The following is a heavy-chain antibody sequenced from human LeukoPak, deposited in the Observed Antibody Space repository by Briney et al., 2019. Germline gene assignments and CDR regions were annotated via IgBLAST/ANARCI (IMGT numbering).Heavy chain of an antibody. D-gene: IGHD6-19*01. CDR3: ARRGVRSGWYAGDAFDI. CDR1: GYNFTSYG. J-gene: IGHJ3*02. Sequence: ASVKVSCKASGYNFTSYGISWVRQAPGQGLEWMGWISVYNGDTNYAQKLQGRVTMTTDTSTSTAYMELRSLRSDDTAVYYCARRGVRSGWYAGDAFDIWGQGTMVTVSS. CDR2: ISVYNGDT. V-gene: IGHV1-18*01.